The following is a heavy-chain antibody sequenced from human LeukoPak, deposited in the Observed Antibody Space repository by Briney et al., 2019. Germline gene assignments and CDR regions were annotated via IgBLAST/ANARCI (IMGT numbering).Heavy chain of an antibody. D-gene: IGHD5-12*01. CDR2: IKQDGSEK. CDR1: GFTFSSYW. CDR3: ARDGIVAAFDY. J-gene: IGHJ4*02. V-gene: IGHV3-7*01. Sequence: GGSLRLSCAASGFTFSSYWMSWVRQAPGKGPEWVANIKQDGSEKYYVDSVKGRFTISRDNSKNTLYLQMNSLRAEDTAVYYCARDGIVAAFDYWGQGTLVTVSS.